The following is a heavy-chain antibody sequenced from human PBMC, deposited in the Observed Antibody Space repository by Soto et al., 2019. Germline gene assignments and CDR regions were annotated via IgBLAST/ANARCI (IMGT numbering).Heavy chain of an antibody. V-gene: IGHV3-21*01. Sequence: PGGSLRLSCAASGFTFSSYWMSWVRQGPGKGLEWVSYISSSSSYIYYADSVKGRFTISRDNAKNSLYLQMNSLRAEDTAVYYCARDLDISGYDLTYYMDVWGKGTTVTVSS. CDR3: ARDLDISGYDLTYYMDV. CDR1: GFTFSSYW. CDR2: ISSSSSYI. D-gene: IGHD5-12*01. J-gene: IGHJ6*03.